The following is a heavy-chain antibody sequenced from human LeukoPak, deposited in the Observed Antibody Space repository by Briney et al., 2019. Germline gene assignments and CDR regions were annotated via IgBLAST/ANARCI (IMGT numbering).Heavy chain of an antibody. D-gene: IGHD3-3*01. Sequence: ASVKVSCKASGGTFSSYAISWVRQAPGQGLEWMGGIIPIFGTANYAQKFQGRVTITTDESTSTAYMELSSLRSEDTAVYYCARDTISGGRYYYYYMDVWGKGTTVTVSS. CDR3: ARDTISGGRYYYYYMDV. CDR2: IIPIFGTA. J-gene: IGHJ6*03. V-gene: IGHV1-69*05. CDR1: GGTFSSYA.